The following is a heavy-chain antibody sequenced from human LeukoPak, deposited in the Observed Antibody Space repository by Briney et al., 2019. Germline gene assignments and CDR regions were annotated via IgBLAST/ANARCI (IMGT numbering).Heavy chain of an antibody. CDR1: GYTFTSYY. D-gene: IGHD6-13*01. Sequence: ASVKVSCKASGYTFTSYYMHWVRQAPGQGLEWMGIINPSGGSTSYAQKFQGRVTMTRDTSTSTVYMELSSLRSEDTAVYYCARLEHSSSWLVDAFDIWGQGTMVTVSS. CDR3: ARLEHSSSWLVDAFDI. V-gene: IGHV1-46*01. J-gene: IGHJ3*02. CDR2: INPSGGST.